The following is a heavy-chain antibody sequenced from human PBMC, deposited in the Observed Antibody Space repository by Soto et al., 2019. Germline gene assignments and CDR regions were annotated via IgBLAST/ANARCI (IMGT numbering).Heavy chain of an antibody. J-gene: IGHJ4*02. CDR1: GYTFTSYD. D-gene: IGHD3-22*01. Sequence: ASVKVSCKASGYTFTSYDINWVRQAAGQGLEWMGWMNPNSGNTGYAQKLQGRVTMTTDTSTSTAYMELRSLRSDDTAVYYCARDAITMIVVVISLDYWGQGTLVTVSS. CDR2: MNPNSGNT. CDR3: ARDAITMIVVVISLDY. V-gene: IGHV1-8*01.